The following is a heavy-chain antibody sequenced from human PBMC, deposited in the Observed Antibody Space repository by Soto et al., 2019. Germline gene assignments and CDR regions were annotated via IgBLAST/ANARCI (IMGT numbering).Heavy chain of an antibody. CDR3: AREMGDYVWGSYRYTPYNWFDP. V-gene: IGHV4-61*01. J-gene: IGHJ5*02. CDR2: IYYSGST. D-gene: IGHD3-16*02. Sequence: SETLSLTCTVSGGSVSSGSYYWSWIRQPPGKGLEWIGYIYYSGSTNYNPSLKSRVTISVDTSKNQFSLKLSSVTAADTAVYYCAREMGDYVWGSYRYTPYNWFDPWGQGTLVTVYS. CDR1: GGSVSSGSYY.